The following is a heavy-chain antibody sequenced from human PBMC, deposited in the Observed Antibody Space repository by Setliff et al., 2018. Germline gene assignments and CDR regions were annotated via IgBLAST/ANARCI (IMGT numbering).Heavy chain of an antibody. D-gene: IGHD3-16*01. Sequence: ASVKVSCKASGFTFTDYLMNWMRQAPEQGLEWMGRINLNTGNIFYAQEFQGRVTLTRDTSISTAYMELTGLKYDDTAIYYCARETLALGGITLFDYWGQGTLVTVSS. V-gene: IGHV1-2*02. CDR3: ARETLALGGITLFDY. CDR1: GFTFTDYL. J-gene: IGHJ4*02. CDR2: INLNTGNI.